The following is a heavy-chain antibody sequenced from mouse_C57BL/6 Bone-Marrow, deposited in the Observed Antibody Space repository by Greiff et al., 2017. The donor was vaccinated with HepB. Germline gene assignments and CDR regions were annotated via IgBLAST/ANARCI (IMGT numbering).Heavy chain of an antibody. Sequence: QVQLQQSGAELARPGASVKMSCKASGYTFTSYTMHWVKQRPGQGLEWIGYINPSSGYTKYNQKFKDKATLTADKSSNTAYLQLRSLTSEDTAIYYCARLGYYGNYYYAMDYWGQGTSVTVSS. CDR3: ARLGYYGNYYYAMDY. V-gene: IGHV1-4*01. D-gene: IGHD2-1*01. J-gene: IGHJ4*01. CDR1: GYTFTSYT. CDR2: INPSSGYT.